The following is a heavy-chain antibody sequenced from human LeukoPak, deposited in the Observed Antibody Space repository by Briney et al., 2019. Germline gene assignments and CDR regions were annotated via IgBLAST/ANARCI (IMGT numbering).Heavy chain of an antibody. D-gene: IGHD3-3*01. J-gene: IGHJ4*02. CDR2: ISYDGSNK. CDR1: GFTFSSYA. V-gene: IGHV3-30-3*01. CDR3: AKELAIWSGYHDY. Sequence: GGSLRLSCAASGFTFSSYAMHWVRQAPGEGLEWVAVISYDGSNKYYADSVKGRFTISRDNSKNTLYLQMNSLRAEDTAVYYCAKELAIWSGYHDYWGQGTLVTVSS.